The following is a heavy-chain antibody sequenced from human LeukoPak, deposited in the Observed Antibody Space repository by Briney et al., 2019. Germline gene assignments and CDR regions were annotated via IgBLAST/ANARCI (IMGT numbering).Heavy chain of an antibody. CDR3: ARASSGWYFLDY. Sequence: GPSVKVSCKASGYTFTGYYMHWVRQAAGQGLEWMGWINPNSGGTNYAQKLQGRITMTRDTSISTAYMELSRLRSDDTAVYYCARASSGWYFLDYWGQGTLVTVSS. D-gene: IGHD6-19*01. J-gene: IGHJ4*02. CDR1: GYTFTGYY. CDR2: INPNSGGT. V-gene: IGHV1-2*02.